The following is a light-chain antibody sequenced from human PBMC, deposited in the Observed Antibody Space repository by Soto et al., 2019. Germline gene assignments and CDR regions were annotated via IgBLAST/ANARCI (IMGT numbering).Light chain of an antibody. CDR2: AAS. V-gene: IGKV1-39*01. CDR1: QSTSSY. J-gene: IGKJ1*01. Sequence: DIQMTQSPSSLSASVGDRVTITCRASQSTSSYLNWYQQKPGKAPKVLIYAASSLQSGIPSRFSGSGSGTDFTLTISSLQPEDFATYYCQQSYSIPWTFGQGTKVEIK. CDR3: QQSYSIPWT.